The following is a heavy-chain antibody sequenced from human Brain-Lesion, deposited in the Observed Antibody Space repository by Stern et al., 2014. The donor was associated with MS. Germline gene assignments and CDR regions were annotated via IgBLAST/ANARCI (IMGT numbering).Heavy chain of an antibody. V-gene: IGHV3-74*02. D-gene: IGHD5-18*01. CDR2: INGDGSRT. CDR3: ARAHVDTWDWFDP. CDR1: GFTFSTSW. J-gene: IGHJ5*02. Sequence: VQLVQSGGDLVQPGGSLRLSCRASGFTFSTSWLHWVRKAPGKGLVWVSRINGDGSRTSYADSVKGRFTISRDNAKNTLYVQMNSLRVEDTAVYYCARAHVDTWDWFDPWGQGTLVTVSS.